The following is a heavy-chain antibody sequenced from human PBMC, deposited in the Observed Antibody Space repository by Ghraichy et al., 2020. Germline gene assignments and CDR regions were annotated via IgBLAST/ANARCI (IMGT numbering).Heavy chain of an antibody. D-gene: IGHD1-26*01. J-gene: IGHJ4*02. Sequence: GGSLRLSCAASGFTFSTYWMHWVRQAPGKGLVWVSRINTDGSDTSYADSVKGRFTVSRDNAKNTLSLQMNSLRAEDTAVYYCVRGGGLELPPLQDWGQGTQVTVSS. V-gene: IGHV3-74*01. CDR1: GFTFSTYW. CDR2: INTDGSDT. CDR3: VRGGGLELPPLQD.